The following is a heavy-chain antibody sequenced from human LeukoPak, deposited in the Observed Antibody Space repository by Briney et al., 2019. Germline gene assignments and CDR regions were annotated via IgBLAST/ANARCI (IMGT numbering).Heavy chain of an antibody. J-gene: IGHJ6*02. CDR1: GFTFSSYA. V-gene: IGHV3-30-3*01. CDR3: ARDKMERIQLWPTYDYYYYGMDV. Sequence: GRSLRLSCAASGFTFSSYAMHWVRQAPGKGLEWVAVISYDGSNKYYADSVKGRFTISRDNSKNTLYLQMNSLRAEDTAVYYCARDKMERIQLWPTYDYYYYGMDVWGQGITVTVSS. D-gene: IGHD5-18*01. CDR2: ISYDGSNK.